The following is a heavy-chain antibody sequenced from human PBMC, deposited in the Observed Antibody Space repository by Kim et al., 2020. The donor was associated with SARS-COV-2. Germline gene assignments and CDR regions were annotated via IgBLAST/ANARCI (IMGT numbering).Heavy chain of an antibody. CDR2: ISYDGSNK. Sequence: GGSLRLSCAASGFTFSSYAMHWVRQAPGKGLEWVAVISYDGSNKYYADSVKGRFTISRDNSKNTLYLQMNSLRAEDTAVYYCARDIWFNDYGMDVWGQGTTVTVSS. CDR1: GFTFSSYA. V-gene: IGHV3-30*04. J-gene: IGHJ6*02. D-gene: IGHD3-10*01. CDR3: ARDIWFNDYGMDV.